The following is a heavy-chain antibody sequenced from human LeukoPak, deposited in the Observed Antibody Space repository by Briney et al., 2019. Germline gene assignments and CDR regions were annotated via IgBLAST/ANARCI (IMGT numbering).Heavy chain of an antibody. D-gene: IGHD3-3*01. CDR2: ISYDGSNK. CDR3: ARDRGITIFGGYFDY. V-gene: IGHV3-30-3*01. CDR1: GFTFSSYA. Sequence: GGSLRLSCAASGFTFSSYAMHWVRQAPGKGLEWVAVISYDGSNKYYADSVKGRFTISRDNSKNTLYLQMNSLRAEDTAVYYCARDRGITIFGGYFDYWGQGTLVTVSS. J-gene: IGHJ4*02.